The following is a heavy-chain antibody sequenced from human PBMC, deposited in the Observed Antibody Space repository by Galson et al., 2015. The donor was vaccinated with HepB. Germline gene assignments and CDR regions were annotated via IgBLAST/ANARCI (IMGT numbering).Heavy chain of an antibody. CDR3: ARDKVPPILVGATTRYYYYYYMDV. CDR2: INPSGGST. V-gene: IGHV1-46*01. D-gene: IGHD1-26*01. Sequence: SVKVSCKASGYTFTSYYMHWVRQAPGQGLEWMGIINPSGGSTSYAQKFQGRVTMTRDTSTSTVYMELSSLRSEDTAVYYCARDKVPPILVGATTRYYYYYYMDVWGKGTTVTVSS. J-gene: IGHJ6*03. CDR1: GYTFTSYY.